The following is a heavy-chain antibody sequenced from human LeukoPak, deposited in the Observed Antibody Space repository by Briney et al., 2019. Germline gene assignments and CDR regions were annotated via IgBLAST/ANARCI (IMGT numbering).Heavy chain of an antibody. V-gene: IGHV3-9*01. CDR1: GFNFNNYN. J-gene: IGHJ6*03. Sequence: GGSLRLSCAASGFNFNNYNMNWVRQAPGKGLEWVSGISWNSGSIGYADSVKGRFTISRDNAKDSLYLQMNSLRAEDTALYYCAKDIAVADTSGGYMDVWGKGTTVTISS. D-gene: IGHD6-13*01. CDR2: ISWNSGSI. CDR3: AKDIAVADTSGGYMDV.